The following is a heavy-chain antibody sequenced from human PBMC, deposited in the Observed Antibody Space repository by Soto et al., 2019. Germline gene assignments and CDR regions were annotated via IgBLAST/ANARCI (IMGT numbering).Heavy chain of an antibody. CDR1: GGSISSSNW. CDR3: AGDFREVAGTFDY. D-gene: IGHD6-19*01. CDR2: IYHSGST. V-gene: IGHV4-4*02. Sequence: SETLSLTCAVSGGSISSSNWWSWVRQPPGKGLEWVGEIYHSGSTNYNPSLKSRVTISVDKSKNQFSLKLSSVTAADTAVYYCAGDFREVAGTFDYWGQGTLVTVSS. J-gene: IGHJ4*02.